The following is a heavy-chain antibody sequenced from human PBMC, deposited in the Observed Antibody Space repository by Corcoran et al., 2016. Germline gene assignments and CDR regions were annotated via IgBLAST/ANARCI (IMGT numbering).Heavy chain of an antibody. V-gene: IGHV6-1*01. J-gene: IGHJ4*02. D-gene: IGHD6-6*01. CDR1: GDSVSSNSAA. CDR2: TYYRSKWYN. CDR3: ARGDEYSSSSPFDY. Sequence: QVQLQQSGPGLVKPSQTLSLTCAISGDSVSSNSAAWNWIRQSPSRGLEWLGRTYYRSKWYNDYAVSVKSRITINPDTSKNQVSLQLNSVTPEDTGVYCCARGDEYSSSSPFDYWGQGTLVTVSS.